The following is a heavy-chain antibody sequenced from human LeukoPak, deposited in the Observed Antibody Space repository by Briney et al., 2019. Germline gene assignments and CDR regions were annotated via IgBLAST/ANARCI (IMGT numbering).Heavy chain of an antibody. CDR2: IYYSGKA. J-gene: IGHJ6*02. CDR1: GGSISGYY. V-gene: IGHV4-59*01. Sequence: SETLSLTCTVSGGSISGYYWTWTRQPPGKGLEWIGQIYYSGKADYNPSLRSRITISVDTSKNKMFLRLSSVTAADTAVYYCARFGIFYDMDVWGRGTTVTVSS. D-gene: IGHD3-16*01. CDR3: ARFGIFYDMDV.